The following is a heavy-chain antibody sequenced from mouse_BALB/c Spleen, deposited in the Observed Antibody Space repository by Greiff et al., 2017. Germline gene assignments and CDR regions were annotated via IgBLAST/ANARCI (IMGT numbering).Heavy chain of an antibody. V-gene: IGHV5-12-2*01. CDR3: ARRVRSYYAMDY. Sequence: EVQVVESGGGLVQPGGSLKLSCAASGFTFSSYTMSWVRQTPEQRLEWVAYISNGGGSTYYPDTVKGRFTISRDNAKNTLYLQMSSLKSEDTAMYYCARRVRSYYAMDYWGQGTSVTVSS. CDR1: GFTFSSYT. J-gene: IGHJ4*01. CDR2: ISNGGGST.